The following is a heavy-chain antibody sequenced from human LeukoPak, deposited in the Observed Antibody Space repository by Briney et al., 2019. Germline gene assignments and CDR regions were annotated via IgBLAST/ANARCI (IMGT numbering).Heavy chain of an antibody. Sequence: GGTLRLSCAASGFTFSNYGMTWVRQAPGKGLEWVSIINYSGTDTYYADSVKGRFTISRDNSKNTLYLQMNSLRGEDTAVYYCAKGRQLRRSDAFDIWGQGTMVTVSS. CDR1: GFTFSNYG. D-gene: IGHD1-26*01. V-gene: IGHV3-23*01. J-gene: IGHJ3*02. CDR3: AKGRQLRRSDAFDI. CDR2: INYSGTDT.